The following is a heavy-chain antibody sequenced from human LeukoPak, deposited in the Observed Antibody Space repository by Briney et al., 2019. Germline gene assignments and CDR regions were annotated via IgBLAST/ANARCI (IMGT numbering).Heavy chain of an antibody. D-gene: IGHD3-22*01. J-gene: IGHJ3*02. V-gene: IGHV3-30*02. Sequence: GGSLRLSCAASGFTFSSYGMHWVRQAPGKGLEWVAFIRYDGSNKYYADSVKGRFTISRDNAKNSLYLQMNSLRAEDTALYHCARKIVVVDNDAFDIWGQGTMVTVSS. CDR1: GFTFSSYG. CDR3: ARKIVVVDNDAFDI. CDR2: IRYDGSNK.